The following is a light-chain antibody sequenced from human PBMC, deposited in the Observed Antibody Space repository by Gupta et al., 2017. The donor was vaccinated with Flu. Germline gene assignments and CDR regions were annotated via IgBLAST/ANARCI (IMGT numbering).Light chain of an antibody. CDR1: SSDIGNHY. CDR2: ENN. CDR3: GTWDSSLNVGV. V-gene: IGLV1-51*02. Sequence: QSVLTQPPSVSAAPGQKVTISCSGSSSDIGNHYVTWYQQLPGTAPKLLIYENNERHSGIPDRFSGSKSGTSATLDITGLQTGDEADDYCGTWDSSLNVGVFGGGTKLTVL. J-gene: IGLJ3*02.